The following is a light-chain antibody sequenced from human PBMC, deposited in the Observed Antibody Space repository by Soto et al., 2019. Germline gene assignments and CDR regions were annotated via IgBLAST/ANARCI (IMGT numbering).Light chain of an antibody. Sequence: EIVLTQSPGTLSLSPGERATLSCRASQSVSRSYLAWYQQKVGQAPRLLIYGASSRATDIPGRFSGSGSGTDCTLTISSLEAEDFAVDYCQQYGSSPLYTFGQGTKLEIK. CDR1: QSVSRSY. V-gene: IGKV3-20*01. J-gene: IGKJ2*01. CDR3: QQYGSSPLYT. CDR2: GAS.